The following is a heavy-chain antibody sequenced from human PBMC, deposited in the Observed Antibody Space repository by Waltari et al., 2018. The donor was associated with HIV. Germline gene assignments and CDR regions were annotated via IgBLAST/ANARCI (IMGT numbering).Heavy chain of an antibody. Sequence: EVQLVESGGGLVKPGGSLRLSCATSGFTLITYTMYWVRQAPGKGLEWVSSISSTSTYIYYTDSVKGRFTISRDNAQNSLSLQMNSLSAEDTAVYYCVADLGGSHDSWGQGSQVTVSS. D-gene: IGHD1-26*01. CDR1: GFTLITYT. J-gene: IGHJ4*02. CDR3: VADLGGSHDS. V-gene: IGHV3-21*02. CDR2: ISSTSTYI.